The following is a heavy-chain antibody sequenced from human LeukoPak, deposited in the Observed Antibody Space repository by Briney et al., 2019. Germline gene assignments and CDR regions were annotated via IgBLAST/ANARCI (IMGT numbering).Heavy chain of an antibody. Sequence: GGSLRLSCAASGFTLSTYTMNWVRQAPGKGLEWVSSISSSSSYIYYADSVKGRFTISRDNAKNSLYLQMNSLRAEDTAVYYCASLTTVTSMDYWGQGTLVTVSS. D-gene: IGHD4-17*01. J-gene: IGHJ4*02. CDR2: ISSSSSYI. CDR1: GFTLSTYT. V-gene: IGHV3-21*01. CDR3: ASLTTVTSMDY.